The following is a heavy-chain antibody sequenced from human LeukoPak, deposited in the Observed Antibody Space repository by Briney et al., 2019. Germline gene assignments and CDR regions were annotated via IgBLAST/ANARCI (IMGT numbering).Heavy chain of an antibody. CDR1: GFTFSNYW. CDR3: ARDQSGDNWFDS. Sequence: GGSLRLSCAASGFTFSNYWMSWVRQAPGKGLEWVANIKQDGSEKYYVDSVKGRFTISRDNAKNSLYLQTNSLRAEDTAVYYCARDQSGDNWFDSWGQGTLVIVSS. J-gene: IGHJ5*01. CDR2: IKQDGSEK. V-gene: IGHV3-7*01.